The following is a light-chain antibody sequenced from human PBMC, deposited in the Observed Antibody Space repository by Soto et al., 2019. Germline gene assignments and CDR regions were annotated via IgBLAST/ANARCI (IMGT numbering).Light chain of an antibody. CDR2: DVS. CDR3: KSYTSSSTHV. Sequence: QSALTQPASVSGSPGQSITISCTGTSSDIGGFKYVSWFRQHPGKAPKLMIYDVSNRPSGVSNRFSGSKSGNTASLTISGLQAEDEADYYCKSYTSSSTHVFGTGTKVTVL. CDR1: SSDIGGFKY. J-gene: IGLJ1*01. V-gene: IGLV2-14*01.